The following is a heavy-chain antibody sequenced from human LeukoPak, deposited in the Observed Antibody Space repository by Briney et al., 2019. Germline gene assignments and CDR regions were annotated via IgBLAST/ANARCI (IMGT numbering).Heavy chain of an antibody. J-gene: IGHJ4*02. V-gene: IGHV4-59*08. Sequence: SETLSLTCTVANGSINYYYWSWIRQAPGKGLEWIGYIYYSGTTSYNPSLQSRVTLSVDTAKNQFSLKLNSVTAADTAVYYCARRVYSSFLYYFDYWGQGTLVTVSS. CDR2: IYYSGTT. D-gene: IGHD5-18*01. CDR3: ARRVYSSFLYYFDY. CDR1: NGSINYYY.